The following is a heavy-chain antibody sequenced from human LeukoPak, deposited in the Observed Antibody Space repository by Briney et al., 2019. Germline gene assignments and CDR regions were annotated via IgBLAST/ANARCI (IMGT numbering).Heavy chain of an antibody. Sequence: SVKVSCKASGGTFSSYAISWVRQAPGQGLEWMGGIIPIFGTANYAQKFQGRVTITTDESTSTAYMELSSLRSEDTAVYYCARDSGYGGNEGNAFDIWGQGTMVTVSS. CDR3: ARDSGYGGNEGNAFDI. CDR2: IIPIFGTA. CDR1: GGTFSSYA. J-gene: IGHJ3*02. V-gene: IGHV1-69*05. D-gene: IGHD4-23*01.